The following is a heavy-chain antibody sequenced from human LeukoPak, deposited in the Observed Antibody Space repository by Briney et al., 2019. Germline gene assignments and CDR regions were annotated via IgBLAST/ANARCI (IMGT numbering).Heavy chain of an antibody. V-gene: IGHV3-13*04. J-gene: IGHJ6*02. CDR2: IGTAGDT. Sequence: QPGGSLRLSCAASGFTFSSYDMHWVRQATGKGLEWVSTIGTAGDTYYPGSAKGRFTISRENAKNSLYLQMNSLRAGDTAVYYCARGYGGDAVYYGMDVWGQGTTVTVSS. CDR3: ARGYGGDAVYYGMDV. D-gene: IGHD4-23*01. CDR1: GFTFSSYD.